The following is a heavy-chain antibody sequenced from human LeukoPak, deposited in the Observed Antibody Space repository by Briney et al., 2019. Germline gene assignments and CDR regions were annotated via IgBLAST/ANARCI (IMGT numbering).Heavy chain of an antibody. Sequence: GGSLRLSCAASGFTFSSSDMYWVRQAPGKGLEWVTFIQRDGSNQYYADSVKGRFTIPRDNSKNTLCLQMNSLRAEDTAVYYCAKDFGDYAVYYFDYWGQGTLVTVSS. CDR2: IQRDGSNQ. CDR1: GFTFSSSD. D-gene: IGHD4-17*01. J-gene: IGHJ4*02. CDR3: AKDFGDYAVYYFDY. V-gene: IGHV3-30*02.